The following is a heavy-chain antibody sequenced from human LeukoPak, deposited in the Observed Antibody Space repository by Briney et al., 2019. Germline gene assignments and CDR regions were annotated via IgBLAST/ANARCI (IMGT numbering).Heavy chain of an antibody. J-gene: IGHJ4*02. Sequence: GESLKISCKGSGYSFTSYWIGWVRQMPGTGLEWMGIIYPGDSDTRYSPSFQGQVTIAADKSISTAYLQWSSLKASDTAMYYCARVEQDSSSWYVYWGQGTLVTVSS. V-gene: IGHV5-51*01. CDR1: GYSFTSYW. CDR3: ARVEQDSSSWYVY. D-gene: IGHD6-13*01. CDR2: IYPGDSDT.